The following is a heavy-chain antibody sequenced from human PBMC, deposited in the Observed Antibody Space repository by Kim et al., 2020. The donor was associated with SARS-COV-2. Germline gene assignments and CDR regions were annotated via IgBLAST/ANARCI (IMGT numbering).Heavy chain of an antibody. CDR3: ARGNHYDILTGHYSNRYYYYGMDV. Sequence: ASVKVSCKASGYTFTSYDINWVRQATGQGLEWMGWMNPNSGNTGYAQKFQGRVTMTRNTSISTAYMELSSLRSEDTAVYYCARGNHYDILTGHYSNRYYYYGMDVWGQGTTVTVSS. V-gene: IGHV1-8*01. CDR1: GYTFTSYD. J-gene: IGHJ6*02. D-gene: IGHD3-9*01. CDR2: MNPNSGNT.